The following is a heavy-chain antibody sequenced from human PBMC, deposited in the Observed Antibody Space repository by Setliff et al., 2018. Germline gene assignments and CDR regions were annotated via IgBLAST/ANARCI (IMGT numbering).Heavy chain of an antibody. CDR3: ARDPNGDFVGAFDP. Sequence: GGTLRLSCAASGFTVSSFSMHWVRQAPVKGLDWVATLSDDGSNEFYADSVKGRFTISRDNSRNSLYLQMNSLRVEDTASYFCARDPNGDFVGAFDPWDQGILVTVSS. D-gene: IGHD4-17*01. CDR2: LSDDGSNE. J-gene: IGHJ5*02. V-gene: IGHV3-30-3*01. CDR1: GFTVSSFS.